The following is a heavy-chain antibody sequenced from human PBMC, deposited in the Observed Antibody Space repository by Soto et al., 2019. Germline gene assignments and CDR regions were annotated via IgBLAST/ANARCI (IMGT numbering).Heavy chain of an antibody. D-gene: IGHD3-10*01. J-gene: IGHJ5*02. CDR2: INHSGST. Sequence: SETLSLTCAVYGGSFSGYYWSWIRQPPGKGLEWIGEINHSGSTNYNPSLKSRVTISVDTSKNQFSLKLSSVTAADTAVYYCARRRWGYYGSGSPYNWFDPWGQGTLVTVSS. CDR1: GGSFSGYY. CDR3: ARRRWGYYGSGSPYNWFDP. V-gene: IGHV4-34*01.